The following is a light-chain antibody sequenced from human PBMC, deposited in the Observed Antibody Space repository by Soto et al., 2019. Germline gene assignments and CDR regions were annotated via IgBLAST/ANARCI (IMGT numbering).Light chain of an antibody. V-gene: IGKV3-15*01. J-gene: IGKJ3*01. CDR1: QNVSSG. CDR2: DAS. Sequence: DIELTQSPATLSVSAGERATVTCRASQNVSSGFLGWCQQQVRQDPTLLLYDASTKATDIPARFSGSGCAAKFTIIISSFLPEDFAVYYCRQYNHCPPITFGPGTKLD. CDR3: RQYNHCPPIT.